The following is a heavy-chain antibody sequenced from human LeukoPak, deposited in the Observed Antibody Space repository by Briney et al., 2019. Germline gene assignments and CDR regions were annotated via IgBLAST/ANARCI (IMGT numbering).Heavy chain of an antibody. CDR2: ISYDGSNK. V-gene: IGHV3-30-3*01. J-gene: IGHJ4*02. D-gene: IGHD2-2*02. CDR1: GFTFSSYA. CDR3: ARDYGVYCSSTSCYTYYFDY. Sequence: GGSLRLSCAASGFTFSSYALHWVRQAPGKGLEWVAVISYDGSNKYYADSVKGRFTISRDNSKNTLYLQMNSLRAEDTAVYYCARDYGVYCSSTSCYTYYFDYWGQGTLVTVSS.